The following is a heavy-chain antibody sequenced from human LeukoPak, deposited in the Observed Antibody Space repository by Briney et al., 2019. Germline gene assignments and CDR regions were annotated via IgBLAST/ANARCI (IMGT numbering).Heavy chain of an antibody. CDR3: ARGGEYSRSSSTY. J-gene: IGHJ4*02. CDR1: GYTFTGYY. D-gene: IGHD6-6*01. V-gene: IGHV1-2*02. Sequence: GASVKVSCKAPGYTFTGYYMHWVRQAPGQGLEWMGWINPNSGGTNYAQKFQGRVTVTRDTSISTAYMELSTLRSDDTAVYYCARGGEYSRSSSTYWGQGTLVTVSS. CDR2: INPNSGGT.